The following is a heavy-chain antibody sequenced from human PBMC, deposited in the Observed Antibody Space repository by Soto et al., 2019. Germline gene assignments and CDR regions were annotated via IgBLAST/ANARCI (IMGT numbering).Heavy chain of an antibody. Sequence: GGSLRLSCAASGLTFSSYEMNWVRQAPGKGLEWVSYISRSGSTIYYADSVKGRVAISRDNAKDSLYLQMNSLRAEDTAVYYCARDGRIRRPDWYFDLWGRGTLVTVSS. D-gene: IGHD2-15*01. CDR2: ISRSGSTI. V-gene: IGHV3-48*03. CDR1: GLTFSSYE. CDR3: ARDGRIRRPDWYFDL. J-gene: IGHJ2*01.